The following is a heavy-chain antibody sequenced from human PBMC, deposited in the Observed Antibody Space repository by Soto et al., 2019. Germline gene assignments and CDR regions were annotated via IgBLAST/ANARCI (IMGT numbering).Heavy chain of an antibody. D-gene: IGHD3-3*01. CDR2: IYYSGST. Sequence: QVQLQESGPGLVKPSQTLSLTCTVSGGSISSGDYYWSWIRQPPEKGLEWIGYIYYSGSTYYNPSLRSRVTISVDRSNNQFSLKLSSVTAADTAVYYCARAGLIGGTYYDVWSGYPRNYYGMDVWGQGTTVTVSS. V-gene: IGHV4-30-4*01. CDR1: GGSISSGDYY. CDR3: ARAGLIGGTYYDVWSGYPRNYYGMDV. J-gene: IGHJ6*02.